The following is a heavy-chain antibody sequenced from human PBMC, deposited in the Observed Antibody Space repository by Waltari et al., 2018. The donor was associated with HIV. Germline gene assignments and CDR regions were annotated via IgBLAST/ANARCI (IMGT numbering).Heavy chain of an antibody. D-gene: IGHD6-19*01. CDR1: GFPFSSSW. V-gene: IGHV3-7*01. CDR2: IKQDGSEK. Sequence: EVQLVESGGGLVQPGGSLRLACAAPGFPFSSSWISWVRQAPGKGLEWMANIKQDGSEKYYVDSVKGRFTISRDNAKNSLYLQMNSLRAEDTAVYYCARDLYSSGWGYFDYWGQGTLVTVSS. J-gene: IGHJ4*02. CDR3: ARDLYSSGWGYFDY.